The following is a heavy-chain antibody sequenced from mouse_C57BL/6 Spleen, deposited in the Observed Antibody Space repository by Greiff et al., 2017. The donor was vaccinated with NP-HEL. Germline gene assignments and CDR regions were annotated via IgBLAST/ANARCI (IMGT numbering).Heavy chain of an antibody. D-gene: IGHD1-1*01. CDR3: ARWETYYYGSSSDWYFDV. CDR1: GYTFPDSN. V-gene: IGHV1-18*01. CDR2: INPSNGGT. Sequence: VQLQQSGPELVKPGASVKIPCKASGYTFPDSNMAWVKQSHGRGLEWIGDINPSNGGTIYNQKFKGKATLTVDKSSSTAYMELRSLTSEDTAVYYCARWETYYYGSSSDWYFDVWGTGTTVTVSS. J-gene: IGHJ1*03.